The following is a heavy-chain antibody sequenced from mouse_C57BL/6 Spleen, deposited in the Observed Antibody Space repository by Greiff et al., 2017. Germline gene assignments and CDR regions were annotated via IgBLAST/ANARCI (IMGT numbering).Heavy chain of an antibody. Sequence: QVQLKQPGAELVMPGASVKLSCKASGYTFTSYWMHWVKQRPGQGLEWIGELDPSDSYTNYNQKFKGKYTLTVDKSSSPAYMQLSSLTSEDSAVYYCASGRWGFADWGQGTLVTVSA. V-gene: IGHV1-69*01. CDR1: GYTFTSYW. CDR2: LDPSDSYT. J-gene: IGHJ3*01. CDR3: ASGRWGFAD.